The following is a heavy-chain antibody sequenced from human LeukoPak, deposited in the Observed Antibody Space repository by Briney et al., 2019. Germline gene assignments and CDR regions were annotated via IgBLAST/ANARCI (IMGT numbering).Heavy chain of an antibody. CDR2: IHSVGSSGST. J-gene: IGHJ6*02. D-gene: IGHD3-10*01. CDR3: AKMWGTIIRGLIPYYYGMDV. Sequence: GGSLRLSCAVSGFSVNNNYMNWVRQAPGKGLEWVSFIHSVGSSGSTFYADSVKGRFTISRDNSKNTLYLQMNSLRAEDTAVYYCAKMWGTIIRGLIPYYYGMDVWGQGTTVTVSS. V-gene: IGHV3-66*01. CDR1: GFSVNNNY.